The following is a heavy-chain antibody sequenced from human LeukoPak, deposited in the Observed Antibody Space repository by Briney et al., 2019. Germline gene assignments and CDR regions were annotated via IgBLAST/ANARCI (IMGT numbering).Heavy chain of an antibody. CDR2: IKQDGSET. CDR1: GFTFSSYW. D-gene: IGHD3-16*01. J-gene: IGHJ3*02. Sequence: GGSLRLSCAASGFTFSSYWMNWVRQAPGKGLEWVANIKQDGSETYYVDSVKGHFTISRDNSKTTLYLQMNSLRAEDTAVYYCAKGARSRPFDIWGQGTMVTVCS. V-gene: IGHV3-7*03. CDR3: AKGARSRPFDI.